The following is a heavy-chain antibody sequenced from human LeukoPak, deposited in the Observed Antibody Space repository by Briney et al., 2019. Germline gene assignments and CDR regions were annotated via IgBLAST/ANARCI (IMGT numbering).Heavy chain of an antibody. CDR3: ARYPRLQFDY. CDR1: GGSISSSSYY. CDR2: IYYSGST. J-gene: IGHJ4*02. V-gene: IGHV4-39*01. Sequence: SETLSLTCTVSGGSISSSSYYWGWIRQPPGEGLEWIGSIYYSGSTYYNPSLKSRVTISVDTSKNQFSLKLSSVTAADTAVYYCARYPRLQFDYWGQGTLVTVSS. D-gene: IGHD5-24*01.